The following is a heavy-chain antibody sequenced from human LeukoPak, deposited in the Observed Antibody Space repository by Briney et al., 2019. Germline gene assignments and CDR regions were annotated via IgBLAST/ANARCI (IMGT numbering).Heavy chain of an antibody. Sequence: PGGSLRLSCAASGFTFSSYWMNWVRQAPGKGLEWVSSISSSSSYIYYADSVKGRFTISRDNAKNSLYLQMNSLRAEDTAVYYCARGHNGIAVAGNFDYWGQGTLVTVSS. CDR3: ARGHNGIAVAGNFDY. J-gene: IGHJ4*02. CDR2: ISSSSSYI. D-gene: IGHD6-19*01. V-gene: IGHV3-21*01. CDR1: GFTFSSYW.